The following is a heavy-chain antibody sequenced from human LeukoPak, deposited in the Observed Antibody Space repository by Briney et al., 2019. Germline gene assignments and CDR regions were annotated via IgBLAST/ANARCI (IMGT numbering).Heavy chain of an antibody. J-gene: IGHJ5*02. CDR3: AKSPYSSSSGWFDP. D-gene: IGHD6-6*01. Sequence: PGGPLSLPCAASGFTFWRYVMRWARQAPGRGRERVSAISGSGGSTYYADSVKGRFTISRDNSKNSLNLQMNSLRAEDTAVYYCAKSPYSSSSGWFDPWGQGTLVTVSS. V-gene: IGHV3-23*01. CDR2: ISGSGGST. CDR1: GFTFWRYV.